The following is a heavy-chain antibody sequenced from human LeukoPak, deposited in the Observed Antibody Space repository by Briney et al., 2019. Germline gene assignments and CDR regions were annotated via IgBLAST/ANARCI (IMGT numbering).Heavy chain of an antibody. D-gene: IGHD5-18*01. CDR3: ARDAYGYSYGVDAFDI. V-gene: IGHV3-30-3*01. J-gene: IGHJ3*02. Sequence: GGSLRLSCAASGFTFSSYAMHWVRQAPGKGLEWVAVISYDGSNKYYADSVKGRFTISRDNAKNSLYLQMNSLRAEDTAVYYCARDAYGYSYGVDAFDIWGQGTMVTVSS. CDR1: GFTFSSYA. CDR2: ISYDGSNK.